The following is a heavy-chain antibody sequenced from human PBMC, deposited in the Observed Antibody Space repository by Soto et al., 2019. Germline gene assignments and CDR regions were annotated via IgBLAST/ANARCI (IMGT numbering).Heavy chain of an antibody. J-gene: IGHJ6*02. Sequence: EVQLVESGGGLVQPGGSLRLSCAASGFTFSSYEMNCVRQAPGKGREWVSYISSSGSTIYYADSVKGRFTLSRDNAKNSLYLHMNSLRAEDTAVYYCARDRVAARPYYYYGMDVWGQGTTVTVSS. D-gene: IGHD6-6*01. V-gene: IGHV3-48*03. CDR2: ISSSGSTI. CDR3: ARDRVAARPYYYYGMDV. CDR1: GFTFSSYE.